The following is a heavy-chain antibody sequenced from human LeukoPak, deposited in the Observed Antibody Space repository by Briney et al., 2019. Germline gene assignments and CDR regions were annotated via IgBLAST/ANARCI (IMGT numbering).Heavy chain of an antibody. CDR1: SGSISRGSYH. J-gene: IGHJ4*02. CDR3: ASKLTAVAGYFDC. D-gene: IGHD6-19*01. V-gene: IGHV4-61*02. Sequence: SETLSLTCTVSSGSISRGSYHWSWIRQPAGKGLEWIGRFYTGGTPNYNPSLKSRVTISVDKSKNQFSLKLSSVTAADTAVYYCASKLTAVAGYFDCWGQGTLVTVSS. CDR2: FYTGGTP.